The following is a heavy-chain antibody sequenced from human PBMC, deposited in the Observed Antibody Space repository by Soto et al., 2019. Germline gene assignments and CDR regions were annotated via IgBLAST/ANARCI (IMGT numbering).Heavy chain of an antibody. D-gene: IGHD3-16*02. Sequence: QVQLVESGGGMVKPGGSLRLSCAASGFTFSDYYMSWIRQAPGKGLEWVSYISASGGFTNYADSVKGRFTISRDNAKNSLFLEMNSLRAEDTAVYYCARDQMLYDYWGQGTLVTVSS. CDR1: GFTFSDYY. CDR3: ARDQMLYDY. J-gene: IGHJ4*02. V-gene: IGHV3-11*06. CDR2: ISASGGFT.